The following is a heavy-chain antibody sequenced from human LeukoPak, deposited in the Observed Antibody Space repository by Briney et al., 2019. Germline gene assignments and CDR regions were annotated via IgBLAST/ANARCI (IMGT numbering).Heavy chain of an antibody. CDR3: TTDPEKTARMDDLDIVVVPAAIEMDV. V-gene: IGHV3-15*01. CDR1: GFTFSNAW. CDR2: IKSKTDGGTT. Sequence: GGSLRLSCAASGFTFSNAWMSWVRQAPGKGLEWVGRIKSKTDGGTTDYAAPVKGRFTISRDDSKNTLYLQMNSLKTEDTAVYYCTTDPEKTARMDDLDIVVVPAAIEMDVWGQGTTVTVSS. D-gene: IGHD2-2*01. J-gene: IGHJ6*02.